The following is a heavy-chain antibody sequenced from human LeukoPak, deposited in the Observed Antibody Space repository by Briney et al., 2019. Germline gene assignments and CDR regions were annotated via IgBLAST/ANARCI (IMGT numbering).Heavy chain of an antibody. V-gene: IGHV4-59*01. J-gene: IGHJ3*02. Sequence: SETLSLTCTVSGGSISSYYWSWIRQPPGMGLEWIGYIYYSGSTNYNPSLKSRVTISVDTSKNQFSLKLSSVTAADTAVYYCASVNWNYGLMVRAFDIWGQGTMVTVSS. D-gene: IGHD1-7*01. CDR3: ASVNWNYGLMVRAFDI. CDR2: IYYSGST. CDR1: GGSISSYY.